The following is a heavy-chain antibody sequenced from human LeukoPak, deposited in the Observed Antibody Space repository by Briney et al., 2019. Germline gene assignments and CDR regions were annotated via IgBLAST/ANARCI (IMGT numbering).Heavy chain of an antibody. CDR1: GFTFSSYT. CDR2: ISSNGGST. J-gene: IGHJ4*02. CDR3: ARWRHSSGYYYDD. Sequence: PGGSLRLSCAASGFTFSSYTMHWVRQAPGKGLEYVSAISSNGGSTYYANSVKGRFTLSRDNSKNTLYLQMGSLRAEDMAVYYCARWRHSSGYYYDDWGQGTLVTVSS. V-gene: IGHV3-64*01. D-gene: IGHD3-22*01.